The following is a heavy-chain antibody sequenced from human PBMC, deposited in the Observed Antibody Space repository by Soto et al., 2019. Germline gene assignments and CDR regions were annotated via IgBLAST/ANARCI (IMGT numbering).Heavy chain of an antibody. CDR3: ARDLHYYDTSASFARYFDV. D-gene: IGHD3-22*01. CDR2: IYHSGTT. Sequence: SETLSLTCAVSGGSISSGCSSWSWIRQPPGKGLEWIGYIYHSGTTYYNPSLKSRVTISLNTSKNQFSLTLSSVTAADTAVYYCARDLHYYDTSASFARYFDVWGQGTLVTVSS. J-gene: IGHJ4*02. CDR1: GGSISSGCSS. V-gene: IGHV4-61*01.